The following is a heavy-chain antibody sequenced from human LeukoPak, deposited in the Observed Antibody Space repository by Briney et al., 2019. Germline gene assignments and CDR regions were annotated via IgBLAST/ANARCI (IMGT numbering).Heavy chain of an antibody. Sequence: GESLKISCKGSGYSFTSYWIGWVRQLPGKGLEWMGIIYPGDSDTRYSPSFQGQVTISADKSISTAYLQWSSLKASDTAMYYCASFTGPYSNYLDYWGQGTLVTVSS. V-gene: IGHV5-51*01. CDR1: GYSFTSYW. J-gene: IGHJ4*02. CDR3: ASFTGPYSNYLDY. CDR2: IYPGDSDT. D-gene: IGHD4-4*01.